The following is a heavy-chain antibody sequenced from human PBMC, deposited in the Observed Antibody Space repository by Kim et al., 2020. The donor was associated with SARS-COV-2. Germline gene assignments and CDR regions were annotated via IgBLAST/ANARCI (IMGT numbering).Heavy chain of an antibody. CDR1: GFTFSSYG. CDR2: ISYDGSNK. V-gene: IGHV3-30*18. Sequence: GGSLRLSCAASGFTFSSYGMHWVRQAPGKGLEWVAVISYDGSNKYYADSVKGRFTISRDNSKNTLYLQMNSLRAEDTAVYYCAKAKSGYSSGWIFDYWG. CDR3: AKAKSGYSSGWIFDY. D-gene: IGHD6-19*01. J-gene: IGHJ4*01.